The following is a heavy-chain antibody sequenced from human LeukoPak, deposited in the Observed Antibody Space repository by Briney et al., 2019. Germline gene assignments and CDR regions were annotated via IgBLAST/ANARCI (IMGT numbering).Heavy chain of an antibody. Sequence: GGSLRLSCPASGFTFSSYSMNWVRQAPGKGLEWVSSISSSSSYIYYADSVKGRFTISRDNAKNSLYLQMNSLRAEDTAVYYCARAPAPVLLWFGEFDYWGQGTLVTVSS. CDR2: ISSSSSYI. D-gene: IGHD3-10*01. CDR1: GFTFSSYS. V-gene: IGHV3-21*01. J-gene: IGHJ4*02. CDR3: ARAPAPVLLWFGEFDY.